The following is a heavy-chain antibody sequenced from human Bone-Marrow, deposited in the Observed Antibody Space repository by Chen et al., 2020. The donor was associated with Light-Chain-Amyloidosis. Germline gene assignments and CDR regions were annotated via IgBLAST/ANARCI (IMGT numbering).Heavy chain of an antibody. J-gene: IGHJ4*02. D-gene: IGHD5-12*01. CDR3: ARRRDGYNFDY. V-gene: IGHV5-51*01. Sequence: EVQLEQSGPEVKKPGESLKISCKGSGYTFPNYWIGWVRQMPGKGLEWMGVIYPDDSDPRYIPSFEGQVTISADKSITTAYLQWRSRKASDTAMYYCARRRDGYNFDYWGQGTLVTVSS. CDR2: IYPDDSDP. CDR1: GYTFPNYW.